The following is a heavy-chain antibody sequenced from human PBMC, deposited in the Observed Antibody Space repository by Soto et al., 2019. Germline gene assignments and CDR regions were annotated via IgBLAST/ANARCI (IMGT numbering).Heavy chain of an antibody. D-gene: IGHD1-26*01. Sequence: GESLTLACAASGFSFSSYAMGWVRQAHRKGLEWVSASSGSVGSTYYANCVKGRFTISSNNSKNTLYLQMNGLRAEDTAVEYCAKDPDGGSYFDYWGQGTLVTVSS. CDR1: GFSFSSYA. J-gene: IGHJ4*02. CDR2: SSGSVGST. CDR3: AKDPDGGSYFDY. V-gene: IGHV3-23*01.